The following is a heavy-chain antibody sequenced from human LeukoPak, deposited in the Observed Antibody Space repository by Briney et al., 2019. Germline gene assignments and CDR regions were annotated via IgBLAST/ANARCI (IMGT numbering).Heavy chain of an antibody. J-gene: IGHJ4*02. V-gene: IGHV3-20*04. CDR1: GFTFDDYG. D-gene: IGHD3-10*01. CDR3: ARGVWFGELLFDY. Sequence: AGGSLRLSCAASGFTFDDYGMSWVRQAPGKGLEWVSGINWNGDSTGYADSVKGRFTISRDNAKNSLYLQMNSLRAEDTALYYCARGVWFGELLFDYWGQGTLVTVSS. CDR2: INWNGDST.